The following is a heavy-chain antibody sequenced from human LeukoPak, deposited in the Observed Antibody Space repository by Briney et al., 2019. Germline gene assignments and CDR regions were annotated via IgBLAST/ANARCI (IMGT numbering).Heavy chain of an antibody. CDR2: INTNTGNP. CDR1: GGTFSDYV. V-gene: IGHV7-4-1*02. Sequence: ASVKVSCKVSGGTFSDYVLTWVRKAPGQGLEWMGWINTNTGNPTYAQGFTGRFVFSLDTSVSTAYLQISSLKAEDTAVYYCARDFYYYDSSGEPYPVWGKGTTVTVSS. D-gene: IGHD3-22*01. J-gene: IGHJ6*04. CDR3: ARDFYYYDSSGEPYPV.